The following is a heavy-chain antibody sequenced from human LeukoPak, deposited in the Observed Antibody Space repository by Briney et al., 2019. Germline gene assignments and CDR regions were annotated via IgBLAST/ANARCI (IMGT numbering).Heavy chain of an antibody. CDR1: GGSISSYY. CDR2: IYYRGSA. J-gene: IGHJ3*02. CDR3: ARITDRTIFGEIMHGFDI. D-gene: IGHD3-3*01. Sequence: PSETLSLTCTVSGGSISSYYWSWIRQPPGKGLEWIGYIYYRGSANYNPSLKSRVTISVDTSNNQFSLRLSSVTAADTAVYYCARITDRTIFGEIMHGFDIWGQGTPVTVSS. V-gene: IGHV4-59*08.